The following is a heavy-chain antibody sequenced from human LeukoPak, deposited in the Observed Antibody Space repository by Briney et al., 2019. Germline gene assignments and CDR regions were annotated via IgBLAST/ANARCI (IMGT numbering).Heavy chain of an antibody. CDR1: GGSFSGYY. Sequence: PSETLSLTCAVYGGSFSGYYWSWIRQPPGKGLEWIGEINHSGSTNYNPSLKSRVTISVDTSKNQFSLKLSSVTAADTAVYYCARGVVVVPAAITHFDYWGQGTLVTVSS. CDR3: ARGVVVVPAAITHFDY. D-gene: IGHD2-2*01. CDR2: INHSGST. V-gene: IGHV4-34*01. J-gene: IGHJ4*02.